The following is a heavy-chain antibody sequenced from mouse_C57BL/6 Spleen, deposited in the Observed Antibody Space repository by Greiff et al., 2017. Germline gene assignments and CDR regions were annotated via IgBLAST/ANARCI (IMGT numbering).Heavy chain of an antibody. J-gene: IGHJ2*01. CDR1: GFNIKDYY. Sequence: VHVKQSGAELVKPGASVKLSCTASGFNIKDYYMHWVQQRTEKGLEWIGRIDPEDGENKNAPKFPGKATITADTYSHTAYLQLSSLTSEDTAVSYCARNPLYDGSSPYYFDYWGQGTTLTVSS. D-gene: IGHD1-1*01. CDR2: IDPEDGEN. CDR3: ARNPLYDGSSPYYFDY. V-gene: IGHV14-2*01.